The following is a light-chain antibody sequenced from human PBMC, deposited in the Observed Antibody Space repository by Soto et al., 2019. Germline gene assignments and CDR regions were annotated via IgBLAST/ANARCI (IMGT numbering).Light chain of an antibody. V-gene: IGLV1-51*01. CDR1: SSNIGGNS. Sequence: QSVRTQPPGVSAAPGQRVTISCSGSSSNIGGNSVSWYQQLPGTAPKLLIYDDDKRPSGIPDRFSGSKSGTSATLGITGFQTGDEADYYCGSWDSSLSAHVFGTGTKVTVL. CDR3: GSWDSSLSAHV. J-gene: IGLJ1*01. CDR2: DDD.